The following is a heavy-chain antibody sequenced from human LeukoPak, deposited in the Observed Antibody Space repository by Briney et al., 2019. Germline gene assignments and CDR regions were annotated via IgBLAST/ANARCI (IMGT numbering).Heavy chain of an antibody. CDR3: AKWHGDWHGFDS. D-gene: IGHD4-17*01. J-gene: IGHJ4*02. CDR1: GDSIRSYY. CDR2: VSYSGST. V-gene: IGHV4-59*01. Sequence: SETLSLTCSVSGDSIRSYYYNWIRQPPGKGLEWIGYVSYSGSTKSSPSLNGRVTLSADTSKNHLSLRLSSVTAADSALYYCAKWHGDWHGFDSWGQGTPVTVSS.